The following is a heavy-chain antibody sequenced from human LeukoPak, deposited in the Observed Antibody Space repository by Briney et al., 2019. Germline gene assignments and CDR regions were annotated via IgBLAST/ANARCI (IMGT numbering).Heavy chain of an antibody. Sequence: PGRSLRLSCEASGFSFSDYGMHWVRQAPGKGLEWVAIIWYDGSYKYYADSVKGRFTVSRDNSKNTLYLQMNSLRAEDTAMYYCAKPTRGRGGSFLIDYWGQGTLVTVSS. CDR3: AKPTRGRGGSFLIDY. V-gene: IGHV3-33*03. CDR2: IWYDGSYK. J-gene: IGHJ4*02. D-gene: IGHD1-26*01. CDR1: GFSFSDYG.